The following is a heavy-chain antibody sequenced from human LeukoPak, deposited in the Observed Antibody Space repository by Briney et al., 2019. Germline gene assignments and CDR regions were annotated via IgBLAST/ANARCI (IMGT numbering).Heavy chain of an antibody. Sequence: PGGSLGLSCTASGFTFSSYGMHWVRQAPGKGLEWVTLIRFDGTNQYYADSVKGRFAISRDNSKNTVYLQMNSLIAEDTAVYYCAREDVRKLDCWGQGTLVTVSP. CDR1: GFTFSSYG. CDR3: AREDVRKLDC. V-gene: IGHV3-30*02. CDR2: IRFDGTNQ. D-gene: IGHD3-10*02. J-gene: IGHJ4*02.